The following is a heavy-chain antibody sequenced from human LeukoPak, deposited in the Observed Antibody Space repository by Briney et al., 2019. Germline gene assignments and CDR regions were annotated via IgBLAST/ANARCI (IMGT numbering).Heavy chain of an antibody. Sequence: GGSLRLSCAASGFTFSSYAMSWVRQAPGKGLGWVSAISGSGGSTYYADSVKGRFTISRDNSKNTLYLQMNSLRAEDTAVYYCAKVGGYDILTGYLFDYWGQGTLVTVSS. V-gene: IGHV3-23*01. J-gene: IGHJ4*02. CDR2: ISGSGGST. CDR3: AKVGGYDILTGYLFDY. D-gene: IGHD3-9*01. CDR1: GFTFSSYA.